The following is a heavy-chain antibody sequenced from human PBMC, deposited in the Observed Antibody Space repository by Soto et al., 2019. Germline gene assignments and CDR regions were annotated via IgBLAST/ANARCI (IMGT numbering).Heavy chain of an antibody. CDR3: ASLYCGGDCSAANT. Sequence: ASVKVSCKASGYTFTSYGISWVRQAPGQGLEWMGWISAYNGNTNYAQKLQGRVTMTTDTSTGTAYMELRSLRSDDTAVYYCASLYCGGDCSAANTWGQGTLVTVSS. CDR2: ISAYNGNT. J-gene: IGHJ5*02. CDR1: GYTFTSYG. D-gene: IGHD2-21*02. V-gene: IGHV1-18*01.